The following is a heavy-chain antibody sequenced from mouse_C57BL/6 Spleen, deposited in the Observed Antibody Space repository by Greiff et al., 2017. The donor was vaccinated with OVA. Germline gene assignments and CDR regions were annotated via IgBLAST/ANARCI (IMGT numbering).Heavy chain of an antibody. CDR1: GYTFTSYW. V-gene: IGHV1-64*01. J-gene: IGHJ3*01. CDR3: ARRDYGSSWFAY. CDR2: IHPNSGST. Sequence: QVQLQQPGAELVKPGASVKLSCKASGYTFTSYWMHWVKQRPGQGLEWIGMIHPNSGSTNYNEKFKSKATLTVDKSSSTAYMQLSSLTSEDSAVYYCARRDYGSSWFAYWSQGTLVTVSA. D-gene: IGHD1-1*01.